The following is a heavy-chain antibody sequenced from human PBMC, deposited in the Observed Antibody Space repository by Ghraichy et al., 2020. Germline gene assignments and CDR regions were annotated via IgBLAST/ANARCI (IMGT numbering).Heavy chain of an antibody. CDR2: ISAGGGST. CDR3: AKFRTHIKGLTTPYYYYGMDV. CDR1: GFTFSSYG. Sequence: GESLNISCAASGFTFSSYGMSWVRQAPGKGPEWVSAISAGGGSTYYADSVKGRFTISRDNSKNTLYLQMNSLRAEDTAVYYCAKFRTHIKGLTTPYYYYGMDVWGQGTTVIVSS. D-gene: IGHD4-17*01. J-gene: IGHJ6*02. V-gene: IGHV3-23*01.